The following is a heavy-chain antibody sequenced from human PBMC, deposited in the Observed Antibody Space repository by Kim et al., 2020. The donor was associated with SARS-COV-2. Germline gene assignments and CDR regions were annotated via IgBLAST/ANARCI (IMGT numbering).Heavy chain of an antibody. V-gene: IGHV1-69*06. CDR1: GGTFSSYA. CDR2: IIPIFGTA. J-gene: IGHJ4*02. CDR3: ARGTNPPQLRYFDWLLVDY. D-gene: IGHD3-9*01. Sequence: SVKVSCKASGGTFSSYAISWVRQAPGQGLEWTGGIIPIFGTANYAQKFQGRVTITADKSTSTAYMELSSLRSEDTAVYYCARGTNPPQLRYFDWLLVDYWGQGTLVTVSS.